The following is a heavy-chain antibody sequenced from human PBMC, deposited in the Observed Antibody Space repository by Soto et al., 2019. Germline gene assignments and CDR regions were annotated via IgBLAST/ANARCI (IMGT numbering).Heavy chain of an antibody. CDR2: ISGYKRNT. D-gene: IGHD2-21*02. CDR1: DNTFTHYG. J-gene: IGHJ6*02. CDR3: APTAANYFRFDV. V-gene: IGHV1-18*01. Sequence: QVRLVQSGSEVKKLGASVKVSCKSSDNTFTHYGINWVRQAPGQGLEWMGWISGYKRNTKYAQKFPNRVTMPAYTSPRTAFMELRSLTSDATGVYFCAPTAANYFRFDVWAQGTTVTVSS.